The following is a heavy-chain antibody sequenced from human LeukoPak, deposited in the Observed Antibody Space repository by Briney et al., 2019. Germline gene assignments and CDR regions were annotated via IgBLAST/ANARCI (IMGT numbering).Heavy chain of an antibody. CDR2: IKQDGSEK. CDR3: ARVRYYDILTGIDAFDI. D-gene: IGHD3-9*01. J-gene: IGHJ3*02. CDR1: GFTFSNYA. V-gene: IGHV3-7*01. Sequence: GGSLRLSCAASGFTFSNYAISWVRQAPGKGLEWVANIKQDGSEKYYVDSVKGRFTISRDNAKNSLYLQMNSLRAEDTAVYYCARVRYYDILTGIDAFDIWGQGTMVTVSS.